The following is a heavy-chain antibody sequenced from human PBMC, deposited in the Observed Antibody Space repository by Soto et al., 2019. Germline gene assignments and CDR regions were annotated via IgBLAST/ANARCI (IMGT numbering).Heavy chain of an antibody. J-gene: IGHJ5*02. CDR2: IYWADDK. CDR3: AHRTTTVTWWFDP. D-gene: IGHD4-17*01. Sequence: QITLKESGPTLVKPTQTLTLTFTFSGFSLTSSGVGVGWIRQPQGKALEWLALIYWADDKRYSPSLNSRRTITQATSKNQVVLTMTNMDPADTATYFCAHRTTTVTWWFDPWCQVTLVTVSS. V-gene: IGHV2-5*02. CDR1: GFSLTSSGVG.